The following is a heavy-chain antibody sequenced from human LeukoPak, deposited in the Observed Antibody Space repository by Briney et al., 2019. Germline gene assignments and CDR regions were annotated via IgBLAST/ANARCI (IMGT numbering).Heavy chain of an antibody. Sequence: SETLSLTCAVYGGSFSGYYWSWIRQPPGKGLEWIGEINHSGSTNYNPSLKSRVTISVDTSKNQFSLKLSSVTATDTAVYYCTRRGLTAYYGPEAYWGQGTLVTVSS. V-gene: IGHV4-34*01. J-gene: IGHJ4*02. CDR1: GGSFSGYY. D-gene: IGHD3-9*01. CDR2: INHSGST. CDR3: TRRGLTAYYGPEAY.